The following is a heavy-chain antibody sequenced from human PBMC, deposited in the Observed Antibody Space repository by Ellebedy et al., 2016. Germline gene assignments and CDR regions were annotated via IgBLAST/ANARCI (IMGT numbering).Heavy chain of an antibody. CDR3: ARDRDGPI. CDR2: IYYSGST. D-gene: IGHD4-17*01. CDR1: GGSISSSSYY. V-gene: IGHV4-39*07. Sequence: SETLSLTXTVSGGSISSSSYYWGWIRQPPGKGLEWIGSIYYSGSTYYNPSLKSRVTISVDTSKNQFSLKLSSVTAADTAVYYCARDRDGPIWGQGTMVTVSS. J-gene: IGHJ3*02.